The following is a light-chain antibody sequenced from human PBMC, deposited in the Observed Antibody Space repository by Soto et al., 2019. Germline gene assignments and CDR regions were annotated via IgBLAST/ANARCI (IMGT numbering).Light chain of an antibody. CDR3: QHSYSTLWT. J-gene: IGKJ1*01. CDR1: QSLSSY. Sequence: DIQMTQSPSSLSASIGDRVTITCRASQSLSSYLNWYQQKPGKAPKLLIYAASSLQSGVPSRFSGSGSRTDFTLTTSSLQPEDFATYYCQHSYSTLWTFGQGTKVEIK. V-gene: IGKV1-39*01. CDR2: AAS.